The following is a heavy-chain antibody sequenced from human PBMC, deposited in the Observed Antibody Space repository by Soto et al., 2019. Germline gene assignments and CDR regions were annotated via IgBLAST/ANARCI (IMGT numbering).Heavy chain of an antibody. CDR3: ALLTYYYDSSGYYSSAEYFQH. V-gene: IGHV2-5*02. J-gene: IGHJ1*01. CDR1: GFSLSTSGVG. Sequence: QITLKESGPTLVKPTQTLTLTCTFSGFSLSTSGVGVGWIRQPPGKALEWLALIYWDDDKRYSPSLKSRLTITMDTSKNQAVLTMTNMDPVDTATYYCALLTYYYDSSGYYSSAEYFQHWGQGTLVTVSS. CDR2: IYWDDDK. D-gene: IGHD3-22*01.